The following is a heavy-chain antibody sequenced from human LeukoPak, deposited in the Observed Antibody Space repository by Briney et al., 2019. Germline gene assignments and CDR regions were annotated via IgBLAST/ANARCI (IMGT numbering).Heavy chain of an antibody. CDR3: ARGVAIMDTAMVPPYYYYMDV. Sequence: GGSLRLSCAASGFTFSSYSMNWVRQAPGKGLEWVSSISSSSSYIYYADSVKGRFTISRDNAKNSLYLQMNSLRAEDTAVYYCARGVAIMDTAMVPPYYYYMDVWGKRTTVTVSS. CDR2: ISSSSSYI. D-gene: IGHD5-18*01. J-gene: IGHJ6*03. CDR1: GFTFSSYS. V-gene: IGHV3-21*01.